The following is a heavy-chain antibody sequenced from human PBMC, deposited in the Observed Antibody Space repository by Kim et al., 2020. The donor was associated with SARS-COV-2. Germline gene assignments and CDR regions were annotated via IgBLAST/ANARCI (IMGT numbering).Heavy chain of an antibody. CDR3: AGSPREIDY. Sequence: GGSLRLSCAASGLTFSDRHMSWIRQAPGKGLEWVSYITPNGGGAYTDSVKDRFTISRDNANKSLYLQMNSRRAEDTAVYYCAGSPREIDYWGQVTLVIVSS. CDR1: GLTFSDRH. J-gene: IGHJ4*02. D-gene: IGHD1-26*01. CDR2: ITPNGGG. V-gene: IGHV3-11*04.